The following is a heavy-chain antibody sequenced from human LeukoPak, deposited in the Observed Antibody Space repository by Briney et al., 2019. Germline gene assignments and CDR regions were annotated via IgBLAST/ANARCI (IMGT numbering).Heavy chain of an antibody. CDR2: ISRTSSVI. Sequence: TGGSLRLSCAASGFSFDVFAMNWVRQTPGNGLEWVSYISRTSSVILYSESVKGRFTVSRDNAKNSLYLEMNSLRVDDSALYHCARDGINWADYWGQGTLVTVSS. D-gene: IGHD3-16*01. J-gene: IGHJ4*02. V-gene: IGHV3-48*01. CDR3: ARDGINWADY. CDR1: GFSFDVFA.